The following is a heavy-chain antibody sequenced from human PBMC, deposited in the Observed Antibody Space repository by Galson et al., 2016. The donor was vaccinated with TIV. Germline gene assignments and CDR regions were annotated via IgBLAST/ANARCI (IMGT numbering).Heavy chain of an antibody. CDR1: GGIFSGYA. V-gene: IGHV1-69*13. CDR3: ARRTDGHLYDYYGMDV. CDR2: IISIFRTA. J-gene: IGHJ6*02. Sequence: SVKVSCKASGGIFSGYAINWVRQAPGQGLEWMGRIISIFRTATYAEKFQGRVTITADDSTNTVHRELSSLKSEDTAVYYCARRTDGHLYDYYGMDVWGQGTTVIVSS. D-gene: IGHD5-24*01.